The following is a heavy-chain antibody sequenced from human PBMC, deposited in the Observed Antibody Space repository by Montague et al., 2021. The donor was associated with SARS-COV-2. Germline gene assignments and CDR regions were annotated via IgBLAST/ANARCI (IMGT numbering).Heavy chain of an antibody. CDR3: ARGSGWMVNAFDI. V-gene: IGHV4-59*01. CDR1: GGSISSYY. J-gene: IGHJ3*02. CDR2: IYYSGST. Sequence: SETLSLTCTVSGGSISSYYWSWIRQPPGKGLEWIGYIYYSGSTNXXPSLKSRVTISVDTSKNQFSLKLSSVTAADTAVYYCARGSGWMVNAFDIWGQGTMVTVSS. D-gene: IGHD6-19*01.